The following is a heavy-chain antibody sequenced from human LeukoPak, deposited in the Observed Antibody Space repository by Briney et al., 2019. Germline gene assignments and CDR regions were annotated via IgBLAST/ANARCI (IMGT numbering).Heavy chain of an antibody. V-gene: IGHV5-51*01. D-gene: IGHD6-13*01. J-gene: IGHJ4*02. Sequence: GESLKISCKGPGYSFTSYWIGWVRQMPGKGLEWMGIIYPGDSDTRYSPSFQGQVTISADKSISTAYLQWSSLKASDTAMYYCARHYGRQQLVPDFDYWGQGTLVTVSS. CDR2: IYPGDSDT. CDR3: ARHYGRQQLVPDFDY. CDR1: GYSFTSYW.